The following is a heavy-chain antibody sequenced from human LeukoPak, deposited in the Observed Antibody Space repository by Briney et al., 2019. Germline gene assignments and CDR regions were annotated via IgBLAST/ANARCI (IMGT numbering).Heavy chain of an antibody. CDR1: GGSISSYY. CDR2: IYSSGTT. V-gene: IGHV4-4*07. J-gene: IGHJ5*02. CDR3: ARDSGTTGEVKFDP. Sequence: SETLSLTCTVSGGSISSYYWSWIRQPAGKGLEWIGRIYSSGTTTYNPSLKSRVTMSVDTAKNQVSLRLSSVTAADTAVYYCARDSGTTGEVKFDPWGQGSLVTVSS. D-gene: IGHD3-10*01.